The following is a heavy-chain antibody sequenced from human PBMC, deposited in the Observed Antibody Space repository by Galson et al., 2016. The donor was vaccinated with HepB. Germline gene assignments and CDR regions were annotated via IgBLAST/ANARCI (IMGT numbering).Heavy chain of an antibody. CDR1: GFTFPHYW. V-gene: IGHV3-7*03. Sequence: SLRLSCGASGFTFPHYWMNWVRQAPGKGLEWLGNINEDGTGTSWGNSVDGRLTISRDNGRALLFLQLDSLTVEDTGMYYCARGTVEDPGIDRWGQGTVVVVSS. CDR2: INEDGTGT. D-gene: IGHD6-13*01. CDR3: ARGTVEDPGIDR. J-gene: IGHJ4*02.